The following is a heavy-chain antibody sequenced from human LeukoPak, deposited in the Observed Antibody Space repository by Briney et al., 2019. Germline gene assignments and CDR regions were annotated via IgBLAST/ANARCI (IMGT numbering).Heavy chain of an antibody. Sequence: PSETLSLTCTVSGGSISSGSYCWSWIRQPAGKGLEWIGRIYPTGSTNYNPSLKSRVTISVDTSKNQFSLKLSSVTAADTAVYYCARDRIAMAAMYNWFDPWGQGTLVTVSS. CDR1: GGSISSGSYC. V-gene: IGHV4-61*02. D-gene: IGHD6-19*01. CDR3: ARDRIAMAAMYNWFDP. J-gene: IGHJ5*02. CDR2: IYPTGST.